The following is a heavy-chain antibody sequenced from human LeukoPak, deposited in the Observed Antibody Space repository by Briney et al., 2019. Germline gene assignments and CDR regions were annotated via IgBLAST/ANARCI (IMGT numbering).Heavy chain of an antibody. CDR2: IYSGGST. V-gene: IGHV3-53*01. CDR1: GFTVSSNY. CDR3: ARDSYYYDTSDYYNAFDI. D-gene: IGHD3-22*01. J-gene: IGHJ3*02. Sequence: GGSLRLSCAASGFTVSSNYMSWVRQAPGKGLEWVSVIYSGGSTYYADSVKGRFTISRDNSKNTLYLQMNSLRAEDTAVYYCARDSYYYDTSDYYNAFDIWGQGTMVTVSS.